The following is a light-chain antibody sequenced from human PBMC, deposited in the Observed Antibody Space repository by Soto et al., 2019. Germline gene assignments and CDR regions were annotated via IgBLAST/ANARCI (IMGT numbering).Light chain of an antibody. V-gene: IGKV3-20*01. J-gene: IGKJ1*01. CDR1: QSVSSSY. CDR2: GAS. Sequence: EIVFTQSPGTLSFSRGERATLSCRASQSVSSSYLAWYQQKPGQAPRLPIYGASSRATGIPDRFSGSGSGTDFTLTISRLEPEDFAVYYCQQYGSSPQTFGQGTKVDIK. CDR3: QQYGSSPQT.